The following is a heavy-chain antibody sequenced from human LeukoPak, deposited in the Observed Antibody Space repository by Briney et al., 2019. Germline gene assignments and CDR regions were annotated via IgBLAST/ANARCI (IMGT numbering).Heavy chain of an antibody. CDR2: IIPILGIA. D-gene: IGHD5-18*01. J-gene: IGHJ4*02. CDR3: ATVTRQLWLLY. CDR1: GGTFSSYA. Sequence: SVKVSCKASGGTFSSYAISWVRQAPGQGLEWMGRIIPILGIANYAQKFQGRVTITADKSTSTAYMELSSLRSEDTVVYYCATVTRQLWLLYWGQGTLVTVSS. V-gene: IGHV1-69*04.